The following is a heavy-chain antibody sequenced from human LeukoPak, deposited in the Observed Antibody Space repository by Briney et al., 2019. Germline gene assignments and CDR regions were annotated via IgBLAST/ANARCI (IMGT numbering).Heavy chain of an antibody. CDR1: GYSFTGYY. V-gene: IGHV1-2*02. Sequence: GASVKVSCKASGYSFTGYYMHWVRQAPGQGLEWMGWINPNSGGTNYAQKFQGRVTMTRDTSISTAYMELSRLRSDDTAMYYCARDPGDYGGNSFDYWGQGTLVTVSS. CDR2: INPNSGGT. J-gene: IGHJ4*02. D-gene: IGHD4-23*01. CDR3: ARDPGDYGGNSFDY.